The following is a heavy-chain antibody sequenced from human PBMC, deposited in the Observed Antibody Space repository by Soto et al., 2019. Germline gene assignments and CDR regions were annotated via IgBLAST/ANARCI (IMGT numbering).Heavy chain of an antibody. CDR3: ARNLPSGGDFDY. CDR2: IYYSGST. D-gene: IGHD1-26*01. J-gene: IGHJ4*02. V-gene: IGHV4-59*01. Sequence: SETLSLTCTVSGGSISSYYWSWIRQPPGKGLEWIGYIYYSGSTNYAQKLQGRVTMTTDTSTSTAYMELRSLRSDDTAVYYCARNLPSGGDFDYWGQGTLFTVSS. CDR1: GGSISSYY.